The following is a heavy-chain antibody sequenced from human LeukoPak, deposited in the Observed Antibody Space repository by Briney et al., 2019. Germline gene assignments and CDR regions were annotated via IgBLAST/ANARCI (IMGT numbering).Heavy chain of an antibody. V-gene: IGHV1-24*01. D-gene: IGHD3-22*01. CDR3: ATDYYDSSGHEDPRFDP. CDR2: FDPEDGET. J-gene: IGHJ5*02. Sequence: ASVKVSCKVSGYTLTELSMHWVRQAPGKGLEWMGGFDPEDGETIYAQKFQGRVTMTEDTSTDTAYMELSSLRSEDTAVYYCATDYYDSSGHEDPRFDPWGQGTLVTVSS. CDR1: GYTLTELS.